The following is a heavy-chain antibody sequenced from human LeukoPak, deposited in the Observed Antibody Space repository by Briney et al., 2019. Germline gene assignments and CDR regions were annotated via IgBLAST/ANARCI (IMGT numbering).Heavy chain of an antibody. V-gene: IGHV3-23*01. Sequence: GGSLRLSCAASGFTFSSHAMTWVRKAPGKGLEWVSGISGSGGSTYYADSVKGRFTISRDNSKSKVYLQMNSLRAKDTAVYYCAKDALYSSSSYYFDYWGQGTLVTVSS. D-gene: IGHD6-13*01. CDR3: AKDALYSSSSYYFDY. J-gene: IGHJ4*02. CDR2: ISGSGGST. CDR1: GFTFSSHA.